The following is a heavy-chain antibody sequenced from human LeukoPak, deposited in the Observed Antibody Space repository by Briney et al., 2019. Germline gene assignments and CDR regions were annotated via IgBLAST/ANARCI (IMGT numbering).Heavy chain of an antibody. V-gene: IGHV3-21*01. CDR1: GFPFSSYA. J-gene: IGHJ6*02. D-gene: IGHD3-9*01. CDR2: ISSSSSYK. CDR3: ARDGDILTGYYDMDV. Sequence: PGRFLRLSCAASGFPFSSYAMRWVRQAPGQGLERTSSISSSSSYKYYADSVKGRFTISRDNAKNSLYLQMNSLRAEDTAVYYCARDGDILTGYYDMDVWGQGTTVTVSS.